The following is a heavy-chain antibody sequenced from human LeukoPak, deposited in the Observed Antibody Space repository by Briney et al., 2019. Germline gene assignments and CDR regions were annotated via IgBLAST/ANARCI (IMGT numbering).Heavy chain of an antibody. J-gene: IGHJ4*02. D-gene: IGHD3-10*01. CDR3: AKRGVVIRVFLVGFHKEAYYFDS. V-gene: IGHV3-23*01. CDR2: LSGSGGGT. CDR1: GITLSNYG. Sequence: GGSLRLSCAVSGITLSNYGMSWVRQAPGKGLEWVAGLSGSGGGTNYADSVQGRFTISRDNPKNTLYLRMNSLRAEDTAVYFCAKRGVVIRVFLVGFHKEAYYFDSWGQGALVTVSS.